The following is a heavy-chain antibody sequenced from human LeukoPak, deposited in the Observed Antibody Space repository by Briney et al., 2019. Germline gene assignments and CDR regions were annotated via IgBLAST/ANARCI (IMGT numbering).Heavy chain of an antibody. V-gene: IGHV1-18*01. CDR1: GYTFTSYD. CDR3: ASLKNYYDSSGYLVTDAFDI. D-gene: IGHD3-22*01. J-gene: IGHJ3*02. Sequence: ASVKVSCKASGYTFTSYDISWVRQAPGQGLEWMGWISGYNGNTNYAQRLQGRVTMTTDTSTSTAYMELRSLKSDDTAVYYCASLKNYYDSSGYLVTDAFDIWGQGTMVTDSS. CDR2: ISGYNGNT.